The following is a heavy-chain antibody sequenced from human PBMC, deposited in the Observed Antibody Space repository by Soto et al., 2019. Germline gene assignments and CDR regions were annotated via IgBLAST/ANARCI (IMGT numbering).Heavy chain of an antibody. J-gene: IGHJ4*02. CDR2: INHSGST. D-gene: IGHD3-3*01. CDR3: ARVNYDFWSGYYTDY. Sequence: SETLSLTCAVYGGSFSGYYWSWIRQPPGKGLEWIGEINHSGSTNYNPSLKSRVTISVDTSRNQFSLKLSSVTAADTAVYYCARVNYDFWSGYYTDYWGQGTLVTVSS. V-gene: IGHV4-34*01. CDR1: GGSFSGYY.